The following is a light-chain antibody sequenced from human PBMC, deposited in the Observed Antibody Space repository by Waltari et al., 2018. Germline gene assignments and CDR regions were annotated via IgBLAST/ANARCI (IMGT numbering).Light chain of an antibody. Sequence: DIVITQSPVSLAVSLGATATIHCQSGQSVFNRSNKKNYLAWYQQSPGQPPKLLIYWASTRESGVPDRFSGSGSVTDFTLTISSLQAEDVAVYYCQQYYSVRHTFGQGTKVEIK. CDR3: QQYYSVRHT. J-gene: IGKJ1*01. CDR2: WAS. CDR1: QSVFNRSNKKNY. V-gene: IGKV4-1*01.